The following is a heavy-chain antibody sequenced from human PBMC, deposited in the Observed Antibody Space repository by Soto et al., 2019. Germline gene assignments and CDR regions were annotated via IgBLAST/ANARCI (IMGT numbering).Heavy chain of an antibody. CDR1: GGSISSGGYY. Sequence: SETLSLTCTVSGGSISSGGYYWSWIRQHPGKGLEWIGYIYYSGSTYYNPSLKSRVTMSVDTSKNQFSLKLSSVTAADTAVYYCASTGNYGDYGMDVWGQGTTVTVSS. V-gene: IGHV4-31*03. CDR2: IYYSGST. J-gene: IGHJ6*02. D-gene: IGHD4-17*01. CDR3: ASTGNYGDYGMDV.